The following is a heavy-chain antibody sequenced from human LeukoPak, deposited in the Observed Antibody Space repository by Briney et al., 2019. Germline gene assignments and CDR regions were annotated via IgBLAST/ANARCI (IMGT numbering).Heavy chain of an antibody. D-gene: IGHD3-22*01. CDR2: IIPILGIA. V-gene: IGHV1-69*04. CDR3: AREEIYYYDSSGPLDY. J-gene: IGHJ4*02. Sequence: SVKVSCKASGGTFSSYAISWVRQAPGQGLEWMGRIIPILGIANYAQKFQGRVTMTRDTSTSTVYMELSSLRSEDTAVYYCAREEIYYYDSSGPLDYWGQGTLVTVSS. CDR1: GGTFSSYA.